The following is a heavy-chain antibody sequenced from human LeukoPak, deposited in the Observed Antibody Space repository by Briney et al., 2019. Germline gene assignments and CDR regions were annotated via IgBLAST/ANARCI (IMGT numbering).Heavy chain of an antibody. J-gene: IGHJ4*02. V-gene: IGHV3-23*01. D-gene: IGHD3-10*01. CDR2: ISGSGGST. Sequence: GGSLRLSCAASGFTFSSYTMNWVRQAPGKGLEWVSAISGSGGSTYYADSVKGRFTISRDNSKNTLYLQMNSLRAEDTAVYYCAKLTRGVMYFDYWGQGTLVTVSS. CDR3: AKLTRGVMYFDY. CDR1: GFTFSSYT.